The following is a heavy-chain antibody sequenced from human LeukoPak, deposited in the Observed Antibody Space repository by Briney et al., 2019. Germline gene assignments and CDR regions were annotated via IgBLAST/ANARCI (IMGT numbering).Heavy chain of an antibody. J-gene: IGHJ4*02. V-gene: IGHV3-66*01. Sequence: GGSLRLSCAASGFTVSSNYMSWVRQAPGKGLEWVSVIYSGGSTYYADSVKGRFTISRDNSKNTLYLQMNSLRAEDTAVYYCARGLRWLPIDYWGQGTLVTVSS. CDR1: GFTVSSNY. CDR2: IYSGGST. D-gene: IGHD5-12*01. CDR3: ARGLRWLPIDY.